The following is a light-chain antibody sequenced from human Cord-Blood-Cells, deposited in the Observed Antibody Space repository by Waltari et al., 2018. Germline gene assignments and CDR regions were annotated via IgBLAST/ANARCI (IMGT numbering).Light chain of an antibody. CDR1: GGSIASHQ. CDR3: QSYDSSNVV. J-gene: IGLJ2*01. CDR2: EDN. V-gene: IGLV6-57*01. Sequence: FILTHPPALAESPENTVTVSCTPRGGSIASHQLHCHQQRPGSSPTTVIYEDNQRPSGVPDRFSGSIDSCSNSASLTIAGLKTEDEADYYCQSYDSSNVVFGGGTKLTVL.